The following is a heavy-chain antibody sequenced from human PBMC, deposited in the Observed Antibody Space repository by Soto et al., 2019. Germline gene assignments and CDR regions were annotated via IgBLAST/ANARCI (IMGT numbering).Heavy chain of an antibody. CDR1: VYTFTFYG. V-gene: IGHV1-18*01. J-gene: IGHJ4*02. CDR3: ATVDVSTVTTFAY. CDR2: ISAYNGNT. D-gene: IGHD4-17*01. Sequence: ASMKGSCKASVYTFTFYGISWVRQAPGQGLEWMGWISAYNGNTNYAQKLQGRVTMTTDTSTSTAYMELRSLRSDDTAVYYCATVDVSTVTTFAYWGQGTLVHVSS.